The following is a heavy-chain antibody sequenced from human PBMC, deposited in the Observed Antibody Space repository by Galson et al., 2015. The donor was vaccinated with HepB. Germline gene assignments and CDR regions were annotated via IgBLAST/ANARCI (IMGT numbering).Heavy chain of an antibody. Sequence: SLRLSCAASGFAFRSYAMSWVRQAPGKGLEWVSAISGSGGSTYYADSVKGRFTISRDNSKNTLSLQMNSLRAEDTAVYYCAEDHEEFLEWSYGLRPNYFDYWGQRTLVPVSS. J-gene: IGHJ4*02. V-gene: IGHV3-23*01. D-gene: IGHD3-3*01. CDR2: ISGSGGST. CDR1: GFAFRSYA. CDR3: AEDHEEFLEWSYGLRPNYFDY.